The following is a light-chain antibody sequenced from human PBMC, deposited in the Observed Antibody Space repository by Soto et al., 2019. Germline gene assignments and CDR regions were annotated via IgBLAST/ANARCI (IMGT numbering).Light chain of an antibody. Sequence: QSVLTQPASVSVSPGQSITISCTGTSSDVGSYNLVPWYQQHPGKAPKLMIYEVSKRPSGVSNRFSGSKSGNTASLTISGLQAEDEADYYCCSYAGSSTPHYVFGTGTKVTVL. CDR1: SSDVGSYNL. CDR2: EVS. V-gene: IGLV2-23*02. J-gene: IGLJ1*01. CDR3: CSYAGSSTPHYV.